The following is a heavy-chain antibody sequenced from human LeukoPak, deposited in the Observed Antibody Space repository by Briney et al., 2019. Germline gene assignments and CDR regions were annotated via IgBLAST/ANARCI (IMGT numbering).Heavy chain of an antibody. CDR3: AKGGLLRYFDWLLFPFDY. D-gene: IGHD3-9*01. CDR1: GFTFSSFA. CDR2: ISGSGATT. J-gene: IGHJ4*02. V-gene: IGHV3-23*01. Sequence: GGSLRLSCAASGFTFSSFAMSWVRQAPGKGLEWVSAISGSGATTYYADSVKGRFTISRDNSRNTLYLQMNSLRAEDTAVYYCAKGGLLRYFDWLLFPFDYWGQGTLVTVSS.